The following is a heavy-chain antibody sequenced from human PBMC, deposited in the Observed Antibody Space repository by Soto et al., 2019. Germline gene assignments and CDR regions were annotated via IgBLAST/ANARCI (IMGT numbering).Heavy chain of an antibody. Sequence: EVQLVESGGGLVQPGGSLRLSCAASGFTFSSYWMSWVRQAPGKGLEWVANIKQDGSEKYYVDSVKGRFTISRDNAKNSLYLQMNSLRAEDTAVYYCARDLPLPGGLRYFDWSPAEVSDYWGQGTLVTVSS. CDR2: IKQDGSEK. J-gene: IGHJ4*02. D-gene: IGHD3-9*01. CDR1: GFTFSSYW. CDR3: ARDLPLPGGLRYFDWSPAEVSDY. V-gene: IGHV3-7*01.